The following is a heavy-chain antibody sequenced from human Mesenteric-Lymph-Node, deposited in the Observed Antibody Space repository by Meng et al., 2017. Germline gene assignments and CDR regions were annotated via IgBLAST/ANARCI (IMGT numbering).Heavy chain of an antibody. D-gene: IGHD6-13*01. V-gene: IGHV3-33*01. CDR2: IWYDGSNK. J-gene: IGHJ6*02. CDR3: ARSIAAANIHYYYYYGMDV. CDR1: GFTFSSYA. Sequence: GESLKISCAASGFTFSSYAMHWVRQAPGKGLEWVAVIWYDGSNKYYADSVKGRFTISRDNSKNTLYLQMNSLRAEDTAVYYCARSIAAANIHYYYYYGMDVWGQGTTVTVSS.